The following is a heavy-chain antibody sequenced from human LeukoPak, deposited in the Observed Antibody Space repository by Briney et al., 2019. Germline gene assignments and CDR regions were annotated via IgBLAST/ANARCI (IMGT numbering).Heavy chain of an antibody. CDR1: GFTFSNAW. V-gene: IGHV3-15*01. CDR3: TTDLLNNWNYERDFDY. J-gene: IGHJ4*02. Sequence: GGSLRLSCAASGFTFSNAWMSWVRQAPGKGLEWVGRIKSKTDGGTTDYAAPVKSRFTISRDDSKNTLYLQMNSLKTEDTAVYYCTTDLLNNWNYERDFDYWGQGTLVTVSS. CDR2: IKSKTDGGTT. D-gene: IGHD1-7*01.